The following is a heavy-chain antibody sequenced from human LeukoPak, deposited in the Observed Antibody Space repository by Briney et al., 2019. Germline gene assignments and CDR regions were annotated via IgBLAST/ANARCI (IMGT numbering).Heavy chain of an antibody. Sequence: ASVKVSCKASGASFNKYAISWVRQAPGQGLEWMGWISAYNGNTNYAQKLQGRVTMTTDTSTSTAYMELRSLRSDDTAVYYCARDLAAAPNWFDPWGQGTLVTVSS. D-gene: IGHD6-13*01. CDR2: ISAYNGNT. V-gene: IGHV1-18*04. J-gene: IGHJ5*02. CDR3: ARDLAAAPNWFDP. CDR1: GASFNKYA.